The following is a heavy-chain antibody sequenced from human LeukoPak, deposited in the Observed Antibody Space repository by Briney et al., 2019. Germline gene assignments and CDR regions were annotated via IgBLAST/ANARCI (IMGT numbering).Heavy chain of an antibody. Sequence: ASVTVSCKVSGYTLTELSMHWLRQAPPKGLEWMGGFDPEDCETIYPQKLQGRVTMTEATPTDTAYMKLRSLRSEDPAVYYCATMYYDILTGYYKSYYFDYWGQGTLVTVSS. CDR1: GYTLTELS. CDR3: ATMYYDILTGYYKSYYFDY. J-gene: IGHJ4*02. V-gene: IGHV1-24*01. D-gene: IGHD3-9*01. CDR2: FDPEDCET.